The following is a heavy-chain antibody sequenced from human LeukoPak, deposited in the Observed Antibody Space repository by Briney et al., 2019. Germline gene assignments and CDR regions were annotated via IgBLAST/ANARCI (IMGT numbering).Heavy chain of an antibody. CDR3: ARRGGSGRAFDY. D-gene: IGHD1-26*01. V-gene: IGHV4-39*01. J-gene: IGHJ4*02. Sequence: PSVTLSLTCSVSGASISGGTYYWGWIGQPPGKGLEWIGSIYYTGSTYDNPSLKSRVTISVDTSKNQFSLKLSSVTAADTAVYYCARRGGSGRAFDYWGQGTLVTVSS. CDR1: GASISGGTYY. CDR2: IYYTGST.